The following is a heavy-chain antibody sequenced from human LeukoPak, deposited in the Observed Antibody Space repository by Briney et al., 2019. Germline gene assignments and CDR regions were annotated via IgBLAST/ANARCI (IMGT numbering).Heavy chain of an antibody. CDR1: GFTFSSYG. V-gene: IGHV3-30*02. D-gene: IGHD6-6*01. Sequence: GGSLRLSCAAPGFTFSSYGMHWVRQAPGKGLEWVAFIRYDGSNKYYADSVKGRFTISRDNSKNTLCLQMNSLRAEDTAVYYCASSSIAARRLYYWGQGTLVTVSS. J-gene: IGHJ4*02. CDR2: IRYDGSNK. CDR3: ASSSIAARRLYY.